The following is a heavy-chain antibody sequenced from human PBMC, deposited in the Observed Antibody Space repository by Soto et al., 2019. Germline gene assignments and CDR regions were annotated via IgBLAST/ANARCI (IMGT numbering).Heavy chain of an antibody. Sequence: GGSLRLSCAASGFTFDDYAMHWVRQAPGKGLEWVSGISWNSGSIGYADSVKGRFTISRDNAKNSLYLQMNSLRAEDTALYYCAKGTGLRFLEWLFGYMDVWGKGTTVTVSS. D-gene: IGHD3-3*01. CDR2: ISWNSGSI. V-gene: IGHV3-9*01. CDR3: AKGTGLRFLEWLFGYMDV. J-gene: IGHJ6*03. CDR1: GFTFDDYA.